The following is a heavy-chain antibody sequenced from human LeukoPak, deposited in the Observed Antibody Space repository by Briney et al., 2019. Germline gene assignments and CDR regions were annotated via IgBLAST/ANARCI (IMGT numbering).Heavy chain of an antibody. CDR1: GGSISSGSYY. J-gene: IGHJ4*02. CDR3: ARHSTAGEYYFDY. CDR2: IYSSGST. V-gene: IGHV4-61*10. D-gene: IGHD2-2*01. Sequence: SETLSLTCTLPGGSISSGSYYWSWIRQPAGKGLEWIGHIYSSGSTNYNPSLKSRVTISVDTSKNQFSLKLRSVTAADTAVYYCARHSTAGEYYFDYWGQGTLVTVSS.